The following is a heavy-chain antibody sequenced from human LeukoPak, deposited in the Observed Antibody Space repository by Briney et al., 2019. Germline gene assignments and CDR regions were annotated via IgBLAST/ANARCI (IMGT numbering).Heavy chain of an antibody. CDR1: GSPFTPYY. D-gene: IGHD3-22*01. Sequence: APLKPSCKASGSPFTPYYIYSVPQAPGQRLKDRGRINPTRGSTNYAQRFQGRVTMTRDMSTSTVYMDLSSLRSEDTAIYYCARGGHVRVYDNSAYFGHEWGQGTLVTVSS. CDR3: ARGGHVRVYDNSAYFGHE. CDR2: INPTRGST. V-gene: IGHV1-46*01. J-gene: IGHJ4*02.